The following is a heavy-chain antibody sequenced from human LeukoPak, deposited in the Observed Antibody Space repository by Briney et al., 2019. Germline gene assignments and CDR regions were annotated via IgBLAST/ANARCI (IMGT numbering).Heavy chain of an antibody. CDR2: MNPNSGNT. CDR1: GYTFTGYY. CDR3: AREGFDY. Sequence: GASVKVSCKASGYTFTGYYIHWVRQATGQGLEWMGYMNPNSGNTGYAQKFQGRVTITKNTSISTAYMELSSLRSEDTAVYYCAREGFDYWGQGTLVTVSS. V-gene: IGHV1-8*03. J-gene: IGHJ4*02.